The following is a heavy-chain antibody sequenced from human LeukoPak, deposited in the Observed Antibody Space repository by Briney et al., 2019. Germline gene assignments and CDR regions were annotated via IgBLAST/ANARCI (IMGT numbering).Heavy chain of an antibody. CDR2: IYSSGST. CDR1: GGSISSYY. CDR3: ARLGMYYDILTGYYRTYYFDY. V-gene: IGHV4-4*08. J-gene: IGHJ4*02. D-gene: IGHD3-9*01. Sequence: SETLSLTCTVSGGSISSYYWSWIRQPAGKGLEWIGYIYSSGSTNYNPSLKSRVTISVDTSKNQFSLKLSSVTAADTAVYYCARLGMYYDILTGYYRTYYFDYRGQGTLVTVSS.